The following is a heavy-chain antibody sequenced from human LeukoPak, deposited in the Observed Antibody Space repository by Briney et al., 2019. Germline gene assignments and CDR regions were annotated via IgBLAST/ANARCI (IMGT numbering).Heavy chain of an antibody. CDR3: ERDQFSGVYYPI. V-gene: IGHV4-61*02. Sequence: SQTLSLTCTVSGGSISSGSYYWSWIRQPAGQGLEWIGRIYTSGSTNYNPSLKSRVTISVDTSKNQFSLKLSSVTAADTAVYYCERDQFSGVYYPIWGQGALVTVSS. D-gene: IGHD3-10*01. J-gene: IGHJ4*02. CDR1: GGSISSGSYY. CDR2: IYTSGST.